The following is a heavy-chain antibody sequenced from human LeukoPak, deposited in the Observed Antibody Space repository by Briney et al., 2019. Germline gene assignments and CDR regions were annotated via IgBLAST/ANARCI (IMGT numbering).Heavy chain of an antibody. V-gene: IGHV1-18*01. CDR3: ARDDNYGSGQPDD. CDR1: GYTFTSYG. D-gene: IGHD3-10*01. CDR2: ISGYNGNT. J-gene: IGHJ4*02. Sequence: ASVKVSCKASGYTFTSYGITWARQAPRQGLEWMGWISGYNGNTNYAQKFQGRVTMTTDTSTSTVYMELRSLRSDDTAVYYCARDDNYGSGQPDDWGQGTLDTVSS.